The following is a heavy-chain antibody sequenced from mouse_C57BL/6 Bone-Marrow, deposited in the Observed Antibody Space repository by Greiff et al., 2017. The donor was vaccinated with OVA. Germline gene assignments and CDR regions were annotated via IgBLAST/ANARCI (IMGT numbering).Heavy chain of an antibody. CDR1: GYTFTSYG. CDR2: IYPRSGNT. D-gene: IGHD1-1*01. Sequence: QVQLQQSGAELARPGASVKLSCKASGYTFTSYGISWVKQRTGQGLEWIGEIYPRSGNTYYNEKFKGKATLTADKSSSTAYMELRSLTSEDSAVYFCARNYYGSEGNYFDYWGQGTTLTVSS. CDR3: ARNYYGSEGNYFDY. V-gene: IGHV1-81*01. J-gene: IGHJ2*01.